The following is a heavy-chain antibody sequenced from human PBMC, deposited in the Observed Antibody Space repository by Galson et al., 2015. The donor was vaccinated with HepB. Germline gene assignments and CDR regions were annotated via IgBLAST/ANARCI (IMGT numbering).Heavy chain of an antibody. V-gene: IGHV1-2*02. CDR1: GYTFPGYY. Sequence: SVKVSCKASGYTFPGYYMHWVRQAPGQGLEWMGWINPNSGGTNYAQKFQGRVTMTRDTSISTAYMELSRLRSDDTAVYYCARGEDFDWLRRRTYYYGMDVWGQGTTVTVSS. J-gene: IGHJ6*02. CDR2: INPNSGGT. CDR3: ARGEDFDWLRRRTYYYGMDV. D-gene: IGHD3-9*01.